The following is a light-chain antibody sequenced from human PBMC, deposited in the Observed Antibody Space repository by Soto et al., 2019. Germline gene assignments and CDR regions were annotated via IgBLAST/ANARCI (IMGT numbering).Light chain of an antibody. CDR2: SGD. CDR3: QQRYSWLRA. CDR1: QSVSSS. Sequence: EVVVTQSPDTLSLSPGXTATLSCRASQSVSSSVAWYQHKPGQSPRLVVYSGDKRAPGIPPRFSGSGSGTDFTLTISSLESDDFAIYYCQQRYSWLRAFGPGTKVDIK. J-gene: IGKJ1*01. V-gene: IGKV3-11*01.